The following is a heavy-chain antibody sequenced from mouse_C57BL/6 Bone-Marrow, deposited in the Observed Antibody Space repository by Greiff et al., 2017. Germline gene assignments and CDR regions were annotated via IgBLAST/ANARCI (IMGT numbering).Heavy chain of an antibody. J-gene: IGHJ3*01. Sequence: QVQLQQSGPGLVQPSQSLSITCTVSGFSLTSYGVHWVRQSPGKGLEWLGVIWRGGSTDYNAAFMSRLSITKDNSKSQVFFKMNRLQADDTAIYYCAKERENGYYWFAYWGQGTLVTVSA. V-gene: IGHV2-5*01. CDR1: GFSLTSYG. CDR3: AKERENGYYWFAY. D-gene: IGHD2-3*01. CDR2: IWRGGST.